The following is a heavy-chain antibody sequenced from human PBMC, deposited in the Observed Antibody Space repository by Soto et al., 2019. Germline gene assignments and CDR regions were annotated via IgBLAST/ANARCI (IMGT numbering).Heavy chain of an antibody. CDR2: INPDNGDT. CDR3: TRDRSGANLQY. D-gene: IGHD3-10*01. J-gene: IGHJ4*02. V-gene: IGHV1-2*02. Sequence: QVQLVQSGAEVKEPGASVKVSCKPSGYTFSGNFFHWVRQAPGQGLEWMGWINPDNGDTNYAQKFQDRVTMTRDTAISTAYMDLRRLRSDDTAVYFCTRDRSGANLQYWGQGTLVTVSS. CDR1: GYTFSGNF.